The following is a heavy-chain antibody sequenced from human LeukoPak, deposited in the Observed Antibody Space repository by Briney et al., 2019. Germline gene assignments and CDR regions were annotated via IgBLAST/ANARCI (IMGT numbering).Heavy chain of an antibody. V-gene: IGHV4-30-4*01. J-gene: IGHJ4*02. CDR1: GGSISSGDYY. D-gene: IGHD3-9*01. Sequence: TQTLSLTCTVSGGSISSGDYYWSWIRQPPGKGLEWIGYIYYSGSTYSNPSLKSRVTISVDTSKNQFSLKLSSVTAADTAVYYCARIENFDWLFDYWGQGTLVTVSS. CDR2: IYYSGST. CDR3: ARIENFDWLFDY.